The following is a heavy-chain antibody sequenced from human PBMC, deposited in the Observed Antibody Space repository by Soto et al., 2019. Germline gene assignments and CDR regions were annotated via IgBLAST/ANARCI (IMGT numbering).Heavy chain of an antibody. D-gene: IGHD6-19*01. Sequence: PGGSLRLSCAASGFTFSSYGIQWVRQAPGKGLEWVAVISYDGSLIYYADSVKGRFTISRDNSKNTLYLQMNSLRVEDTAVYYFAKEYTLYNSGWFFDYWGQGT. CDR2: ISYDGSLI. CDR3: AKEYTLYNSGWFFDY. J-gene: IGHJ4*02. V-gene: IGHV3-30*18. CDR1: GFTFSSYG.